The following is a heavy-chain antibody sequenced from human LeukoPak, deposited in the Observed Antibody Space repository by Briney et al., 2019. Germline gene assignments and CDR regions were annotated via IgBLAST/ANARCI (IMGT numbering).Heavy chain of an antibody. CDR1: GGSFSGYY. Sequence: SETLSLTCAVYGGSFSGYYWSWIRQPPGKGLEWIGEINHSGSTNYNPSLKSRVTISVDTSKNQFSLKLSSVTAADTAVYYCAREGYSGYGHDAFDIWGQGTVVTVSS. J-gene: IGHJ3*02. CDR2: INHSGST. CDR3: AREGYSGYGHDAFDI. D-gene: IGHD5-12*01. V-gene: IGHV4-34*01.